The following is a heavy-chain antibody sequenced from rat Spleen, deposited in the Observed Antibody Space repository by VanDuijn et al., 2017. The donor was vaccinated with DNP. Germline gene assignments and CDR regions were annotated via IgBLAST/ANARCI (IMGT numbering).Heavy chain of an antibody. V-gene: IGHV2-1*01. Sequence: QVQLKESGPGLVQPSQTLSLTCTVSGFSLTTSSVHWVRQPPGKGLEWVGAIWSGGSTDYNSALKSRLSISRDTSKSQVFLKMNSLQTEDTATYYCARDSLPGSFDYWGQGVMVTVSS. CDR1: GFSLTTSS. J-gene: IGHJ2*01. CDR3: ARDSLPGSFDY. D-gene: IGHD1-4*01. CDR2: IWSGGST.